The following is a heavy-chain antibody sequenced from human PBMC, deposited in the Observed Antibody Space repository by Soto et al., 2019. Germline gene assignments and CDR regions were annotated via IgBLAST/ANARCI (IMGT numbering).Heavy chain of an antibody. CDR1: EFMFSSYA. CDR3: AKARSIRAVRGSSFDY. D-gene: IGHD6-19*01. V-gene: IGHV3-23*01. J-gene: IGHJ4*02. Sequence: DVQLLESGGGLVQPGGSLRLSCEASEFMFSSYAMSWVRQAPGKGLEWVSTISPTGDNTYYADSVKGRFTLSRDNSKNTLSLQMNSLTTEDTAISYCAKARSIRAVRGSSFDYWGQGALVTVSS. CDR2: ISPTGDNT.